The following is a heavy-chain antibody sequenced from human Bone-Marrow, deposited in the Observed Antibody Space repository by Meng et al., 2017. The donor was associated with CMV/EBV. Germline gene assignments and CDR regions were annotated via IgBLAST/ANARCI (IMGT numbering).Heavy chain of an antibody. CDR2: ISYDGTNE. Sequence: GESLKISCAASGFTFSGYAMHWVRQAPGKGLEWVAVISYDGTNEYYADSVKGRFTISRDNSKNTVFLQMNSLRTEDTAMYYCASATPPNTSWGVPIFGVVTIYPDDWGQGTLVTVSS. V-gene: IGHV3-30-3*01. CDR3: ASATPPNTSWGVPIFGVVTIYPDD. D-gene: IGHD3-3*02. CDR1: GFTFSGYA. J-gene: IGHJ4*02.